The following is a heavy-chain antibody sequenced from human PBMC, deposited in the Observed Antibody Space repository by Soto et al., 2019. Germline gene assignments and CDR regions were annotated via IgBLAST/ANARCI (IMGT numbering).Heavy chain of an antibody. CDR3: AGDKVVVVTAHYYYYYGMYV. CDR1: GGTFSSYA. V-gene: IGHV1-69*05. D-gene: IGHD2-21*02. J-gene: IGHJ6*02. CDR2: IIPIFGTA. Sequence: QVQLVQSGAEVKKPGSSVKVSCKASGGTFSSYAISWVRQAPGQGLEWMGGIIPIFGTANYAQKFQGRVTITTDESTSTAYMELSSLRSEDTAVYYCAGDKVVVVTAHYYYYYGMYVWGQGTTVTVSS.